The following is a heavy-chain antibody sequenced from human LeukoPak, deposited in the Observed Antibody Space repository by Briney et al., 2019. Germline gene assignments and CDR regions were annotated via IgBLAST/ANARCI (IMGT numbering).Heavy chain of an antibody. Sequence: RGESLKISCQGSGYTFSSYWIGWVRQVPGKGLEWMGIIYPDDSDTRYSPSFQGQVTISADKSISTAYLQWSSLKASDTAMYYCARLAYCSNDVCYSNYYYSMDVWGKGTTVTVSS. J-gene: IGHJ6*03. V-gene: IGHV5-51*01. CDR1: GYTFSSYW. D-gene: IGHD2-8*01. CDR3: ARLAYCSNDVCYSNYYYSMDV. CDR2: IYPDDSDT.